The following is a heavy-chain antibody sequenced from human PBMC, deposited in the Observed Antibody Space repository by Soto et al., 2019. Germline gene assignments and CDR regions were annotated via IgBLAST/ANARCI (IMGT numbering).Heavy chain of an antibody. J-gene: IGHJ4*02. CDR3: ARDKRDLRFLEWSYYFDF. Sequence: QVQLVESGGGVVQPGRSLRLSCAASGFTFSSYAMHWVRQAPGKGLEWVAVISYDGSNKYYADSVKGRFTISRDNSQNTLYLQMNSLRAEDTAVYYCARDKRDLRFLEWSYYFDFWGQGTLVTVSS. CDR2: ISYDGSNK. D-gene: IGHD3-3*01. CDR1: GFTFSSYA. V-gene: IGHV3-30-3*01.